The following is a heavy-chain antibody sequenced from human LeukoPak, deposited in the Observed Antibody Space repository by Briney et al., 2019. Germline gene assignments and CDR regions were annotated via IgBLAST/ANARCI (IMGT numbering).Heavy chain of an antibody. CDR3: AREKFLGRLTRVLDT. J-gene: IGHJ5*02. Sequence: SETLSLTCVVNNGSFTEYWSWIRQPPGKGLEWIGEVYHSGSTNYNPSLKSRPSISTDMSKKQFSLKLNSVTAADTAVYYCAREKFLGRLTRVLDTWGQGTLVTVSS. CDR2: VYHSGST. V-gene: IGHV4-34*01. CDR1: NGSFTEY. D-gene: IGHD3-3*01.